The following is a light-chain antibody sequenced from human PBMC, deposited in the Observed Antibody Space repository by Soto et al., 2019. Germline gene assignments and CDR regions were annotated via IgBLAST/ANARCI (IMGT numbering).Light chain of an antibody. V-gene: IGLV2-14*01. CDR2: DVS. CDR3: SSYTSTNSWV. CDR1: SSYVGGYNY. J-gene: IGLJ3*02. Sequence: QSALTQSASVSGSPGQSITISSTGTSSYVGGYNYVSWYQQHPGKAPKLIIYDVSNRPSGVSTRFSGSKSGNTASLTISGLQAEDEADYSCSSYTSTNSWVFGGGTQLTVL.